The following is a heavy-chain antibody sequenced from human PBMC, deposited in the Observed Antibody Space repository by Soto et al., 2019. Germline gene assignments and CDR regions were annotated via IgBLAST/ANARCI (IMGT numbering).Heavy chain of an antibody. CDR1: GYTFTGYF. D-gene: IGHD6-13*01. CDR2: INPYSGGA. V-gene: IGHV1-2*02. J-gene: IGHJ5*02. Sequence: ASVKVSCKASGYTFTGYFMHWVRQAPVQVLEWMGWINPYSGGADYAQSFQGRVTVTRDTSISTVYMELSRLRFDDTAVYYCARIAAAGKRGWFDTWGKGTMVTVSS. CDR3: ARIAAAGKRGWFDT.